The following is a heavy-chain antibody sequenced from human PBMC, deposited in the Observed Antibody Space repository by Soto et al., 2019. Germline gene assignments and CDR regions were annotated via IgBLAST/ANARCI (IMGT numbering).Heavy chain of an antibody. CDR2: INAGNGNT. D-gene: IGHD6-13*01. J-gene: IGHJ4*02. CDR1: GYAFTSYV. CDR3: ARPHFSSSYYIDY. V-gene: IGHV1-3*01. Sequence: KVSCKASGYAFTSYVMHWLRQAPGQRLEWMGWINAGNGNTKYSQKFQGRVTITRDTSASTAYMELSSLRSEDTAVYYCARPHFSSSYYIDYWGQGTLVSVSS.